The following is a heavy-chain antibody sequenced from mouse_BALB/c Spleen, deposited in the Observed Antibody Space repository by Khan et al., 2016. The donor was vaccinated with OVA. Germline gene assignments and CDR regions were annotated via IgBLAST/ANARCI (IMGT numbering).Heavy chain of an antibody. J-gene: IGHJ3*01. D-gene: IGHD2-14*01. Sequence: VQLQQSGAELAGPGASVKMSCKASGYTFTSYTIHWIKERPGQGLEWIGNINPSNGYTNYNQKFKDKATLTTDKSSTTAYLQLSSLTSDDSAVYNCVRDGAYHRNDGWFAYWGQGTLVTVSA. CDR3: VRDGAYHRNDGWFAY. V-gene: IGHV1-4*01. CDR1: GYTFTSYT. CDR2: INPSNGYT.